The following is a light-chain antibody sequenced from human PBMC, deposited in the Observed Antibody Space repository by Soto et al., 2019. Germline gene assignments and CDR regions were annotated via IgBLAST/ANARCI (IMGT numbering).Light chain of an antibody. CDR2: EAS. J-gene: IGKJ5*01. V-gene: IGKV1-9*01. CDR1: HDISTF. CDR3: QQLYTLPFT. Sequence: DIQLTQSPSLLSASIGDRVTITCRASHDISTFLAWYQQKPGKAPKLLIYEASTLQSGVPSRFSGSGSGTEFPLTIRGLLPEDFAAYHCQQLYTLPFTFGQGTRL.